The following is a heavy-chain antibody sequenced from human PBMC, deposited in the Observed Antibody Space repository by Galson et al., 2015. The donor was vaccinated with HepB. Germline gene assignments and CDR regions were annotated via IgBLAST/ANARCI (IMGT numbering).Heavy chain of an antibody. D-gene: IGHD3-3*01. J-gene: IGHJ4*02. Sequence: LSLTCTVSGGSISTYYWSWIRQPPGKGLEWIGYIYYSGSTNSNPSLRSRVTISVDTSKNQFSLKLSSVTAADTAVYYCARHHRSDFWSGLDYWGQGTLVTVSS. CDR3: ARHHRSDFWSGLDY. CDR1: GGSISTYY. V-gene: IGHV4-59*08. CDR2: IYYSGST.